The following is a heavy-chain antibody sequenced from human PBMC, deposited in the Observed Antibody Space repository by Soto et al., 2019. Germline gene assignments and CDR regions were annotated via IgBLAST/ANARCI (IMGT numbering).Heavy chain of an antibody. D-gene: IGHD5-18*01. Sequence: GGSLRLSCAASGFTFSSYVMSWVRQAPGEGLEWVSGISGSGASTYYADSVKGRFTISRDNSKNTLYLQMNSLRADDMAVYYCAKRTQVWSFDYWGQGALVTVSS. CDR2: ISGSGAST. CDR3: AKRTQVWSFDY. J-gene: IGHJ4*02. CDR1: GFTFSSYV. V-gene: IGHV3-23*01.